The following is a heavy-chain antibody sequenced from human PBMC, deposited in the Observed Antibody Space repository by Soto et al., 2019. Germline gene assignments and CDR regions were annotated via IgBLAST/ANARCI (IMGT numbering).Heavy chain of an antibody. CDR1: GFTFSDHY. CDR2: SKNKANSYTT. V-gene: IGHV3-72*01. Sequence: EVQLVESGGGWVQPGGSLRLSCAASGFTFSDHYMDWVRQAPGKGLEWVGRSKNKANSYTTEYAASVKGRFTVSRDDSNYSLNLQMNSLKTEDTAVYYCSRSINRSAYPPMDVWGKGTTVTVSS. CDR3: SRSINRSAYPPMDV. D-gene: IGHD3-3*01. J-gene: IGHJ6*03.